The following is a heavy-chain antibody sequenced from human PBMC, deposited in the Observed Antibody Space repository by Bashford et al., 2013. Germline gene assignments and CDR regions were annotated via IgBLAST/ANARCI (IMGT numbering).Heavy chain of an antibody. CDR3: ARGEYYYDSSGYYETYYFDY. CDR1: GGSFSGYY. J-gene: IGHJ4*02. CDR2: INHSGST. V-gene: IGHV4-34*01. Sequence: SETLSLTCAVYGGSFSGYYWSWIRQPPGKGLEWIGEINHSGSTNYNPSLKSRVTISVDTSKNQFSLKLSSVTAADTAVYYCARGEYYYDSSGYYETYYFDYWGQGTLVTVSS. D-gene: IGHD3-22*01.